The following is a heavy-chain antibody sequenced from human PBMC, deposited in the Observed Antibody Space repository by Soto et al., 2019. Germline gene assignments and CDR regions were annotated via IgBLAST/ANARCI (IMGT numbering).Heavy chain of an antibody. CDR1: GFTFSSYG. Sequence: GGSLRLSCAASGFTFSSYGMHWVRQAPGKGLEWVAVIWYDGSNKYYADSVKGRFTISRDNSKNTLYLQMNSLRAEDTAVYYCARDLGYSYDYHGMDVWGQGTTVTVSS. J-gene: IGHJ6*02. V-gene: IGHV3-33*01. CDR2: IWYDGSNK. D-gene: IGHD5-18*01. CDR3: ARDLGYSYDYHGMDV.